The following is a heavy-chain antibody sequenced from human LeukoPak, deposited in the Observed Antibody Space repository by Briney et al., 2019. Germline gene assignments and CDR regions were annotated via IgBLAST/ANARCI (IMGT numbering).Heavy chain of an antibody. CDR2: ISSSSSYI. Sequence: GGSLRLSCAASGFTFSSYSMNWVRQAPGKGLECVSSISSSSSYIYYADSVKGRFTISRDNAKNSLYLQMNSLRAEDTAVYYCARDEGIAARPVDYWGQGTLVTVSS. J-gene: IGHJ4*02. CDR1: GFTFSSYS. V-gene: IGHV3-21*01. D-gene: IGHD6-6*01. CDR3: ARDEGIAARPVDY.